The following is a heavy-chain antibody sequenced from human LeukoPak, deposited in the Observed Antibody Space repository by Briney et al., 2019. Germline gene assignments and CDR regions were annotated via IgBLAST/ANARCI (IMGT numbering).Heavy chain of an antibody. D-gene: IGHD4-17*01. Sequence: SETLSLNCTVSGGSISNYFWTWVRQPAGKGLEWIGRIHTSGTTNYNPSLKSRVTISVDTSKNQFSLKLSSVTAADTAVYYCARGGDGDYALFDYWGQGTLVTVSS. CDR3: ARGGDGDYALFDY. V-gene: IGHV4-4*07. J-gene: IGHJ4*02. CDR2: IHTSGTT. CDR1: GGSISNYF.